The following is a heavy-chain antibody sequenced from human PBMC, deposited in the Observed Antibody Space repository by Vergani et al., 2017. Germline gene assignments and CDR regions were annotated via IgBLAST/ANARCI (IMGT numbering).Heavy chain of an antibody. CDR1: GGSISSYY. D-gene: IGHD1-1*01. J-gene: IGHJ6*02. CDR2: IYYSGST. V-gene: IGHV4-59*01. CDR3: ARVGHWNDLGFYYYYGMDV. Sequence: QVQLQESGPGLVKPSETLSLTCTVSGGSISSYYWSWIRQPPGKGLEWIGYIYYSGSTNYNPSLKSRVTISVDTSKNQFSLKLSSVTAADTAVYYCARVGHWNDLGFYYYYGMDVWGQGP.